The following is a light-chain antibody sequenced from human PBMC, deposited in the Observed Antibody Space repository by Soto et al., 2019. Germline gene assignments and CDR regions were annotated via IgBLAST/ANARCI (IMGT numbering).Light chain of an antibody. V-gene: IGKV1-27*01. J-gene: IGKJ1*01. CDR3: QKYNSAPWA. Sequence: DIQMTQSPSSLSASVGDRVTITCRASQGISNYVAWYQQRPGKVPKLLIYAASTLQSGVPSRFSGSGSGTDFTLTISSLQPEDVATFYCQKYNSAPWAFGQGTKVEIK. CDR2: AAS. CDR1: QGISNY.